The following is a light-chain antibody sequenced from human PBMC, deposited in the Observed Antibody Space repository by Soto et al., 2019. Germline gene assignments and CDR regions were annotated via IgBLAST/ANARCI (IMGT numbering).Light chain of an antibody. CDR1: SSDVGSYNL. Sequence: QSVLTQPASVSGSPGQSITISCTGTSSDVGSYNLVSWYQQHPGKAPKLMIYEVSKRPSGVSNRFSGSKSGNTASLTIPGLPAEDEADYYCCSYAGSSTPFVFGTGTKVTVL. CDR2: EVS. V-gene: IGLV2-23*02. J-gene: IGLJ1*01. CDR3: CSYAGSSTPFV.